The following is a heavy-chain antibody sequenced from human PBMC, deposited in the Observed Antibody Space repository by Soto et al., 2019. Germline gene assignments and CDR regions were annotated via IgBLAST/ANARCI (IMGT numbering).Heavy chain of an antibody. D-gene: IGHD6-19*01. J-gene: IGHJ2*01. CDR3: ARDVGSGWYWYFDL. CDR2: IYYSGST. Sequence: PSETLSLTCTVSGGSISSYYWSWIRQPPGKGLEWIGYIYYSGSTNYNPSLKSRVTISVDTSKNQFSLKLSPVTAADTAVYYCARDVGSGWYWYFDLWGRGTLVTVSS. V-gene: IGHV4-59*01. CDR1: GGSISSYY.